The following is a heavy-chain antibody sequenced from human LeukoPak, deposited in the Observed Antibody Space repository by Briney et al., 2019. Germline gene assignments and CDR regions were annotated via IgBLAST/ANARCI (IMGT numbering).Heavy chain of an antibody. V-gene: IGHV4-59*01. D-gene: IGHD3-3*01. CDR2: IYYSGST. J-gene: IGHJ4*02. Sequence: PSETLSLTCTVSGGSISSYYWSWIRQPPGKGLEWIGYIYYSGSTNYSPSLKSRVTISVDTSKNQFSLKLSSVTAADTAVYYCARGGGAYYDFWSGYYPLDYWGQGTLVTVSS. CDR3: ARGGGAYYDFWSGYYPLDY. CDR1: GGSISSYY.